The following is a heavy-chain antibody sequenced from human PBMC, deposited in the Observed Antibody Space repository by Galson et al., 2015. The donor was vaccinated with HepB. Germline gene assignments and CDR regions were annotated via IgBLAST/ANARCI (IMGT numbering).Heavy chain of an antibody. CDR1: GYNFTNYW. CDR3: ARLVRDNSSPPYSLYYYLHV. Sequence: QSGAEVKKPGESLRISCKGSGYNFTNYWITWVRQMPGKGLEWMGRIDPSDSFTNYSPSFHGHVTISTDTSISAAYLQWNSLKASDTAMYFCARLVRDNSSPPYSLYYYLHVWGKGTAVTVSS. V-gene: IGHV5-10-1*01. CDR2: IDPSDSFT. D-gene: IGHD4-23*01. J-gene: IGHJ6*03.